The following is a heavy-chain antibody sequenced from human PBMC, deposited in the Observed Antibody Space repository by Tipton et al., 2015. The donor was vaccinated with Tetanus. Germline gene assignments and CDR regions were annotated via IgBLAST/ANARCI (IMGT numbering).Heavy chain of an antibody. CDR2: ISDDGNHK. V-gene: IGHV3-30*04. CDR1: GFTFSRYP. Sequence: SLRLSCSASGFTFSRYPVHWVRQAPGKGLEWLAVISDDGNHKYYADSVKGRFTISRDNSKNFLYLQMNSLRAEDSALYHCARVIYYYYGMDVWGQGITVTVSS. CDR3: ARVIYYYYGMDV. J-gene: IGHJ6*02.